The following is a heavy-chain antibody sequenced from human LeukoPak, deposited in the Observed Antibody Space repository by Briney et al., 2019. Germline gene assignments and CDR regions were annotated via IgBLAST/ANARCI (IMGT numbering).Heavy chain of an antibody. V-gene: IGHV4-31*03. CDR3: ARIAYDALDSCYYGMDV. Sequence: SETLSLTCTVSGGSISSGPYYWIWIRQHPGKGLEWIGYITYSGNTYYYPALNSRVTVSLDTSKTQFSLKLSSVTAADTAVYYCARIAYDALDSCYYGMDVWGQGTTVSVSS. CDR1: GGSISSGPYY. D-gene: IGHD3-3*01. CDR2: ITYSGNT. J-gene: IGHJ6*02.